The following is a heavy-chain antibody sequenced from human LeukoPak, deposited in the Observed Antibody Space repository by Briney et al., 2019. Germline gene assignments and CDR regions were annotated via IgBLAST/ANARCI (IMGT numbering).Heavy chain of an antibody. CDR1: GYTFTGYY. V-gene: IGHV1-2*02. D-gene: IGHD3-10*01. J-gene: IGHJ6*03. Sequence: ASVNVSCKASGYTFTGYYMHWVRQAPGQGLEWMGWINPNSGGTNYAQKFQGRVTMTRDTSISTAYMELSRLRSDDTAVYYCARVGVRGYYYYYMDVWGKGTTVTISS. CDR2: INPNSGGT. CDR3: ARVGVRGYYYYYMDV.